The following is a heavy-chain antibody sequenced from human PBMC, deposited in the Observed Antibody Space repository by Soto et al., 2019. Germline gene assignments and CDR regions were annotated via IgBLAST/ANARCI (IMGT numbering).Heavy chain of an antibody. D-gene: IGHD3-22*01. Sequence: LRLSCAASGFTFSSYAMSWVRQAPGKGLEWVSAISGSGGSTYYADSVKGRFTISRDNSKNTLYLQMNSLRAEDTAVYYCAKGRSSSGYYYGYWGQGTLVTVSS. J-gene: IGHJ4*02. V-gene: IGHV3-23*01. CDR1: GFTFSSYA. CDR3: AKGRSSSGYYYGY. CDR2: ISGSGGST.